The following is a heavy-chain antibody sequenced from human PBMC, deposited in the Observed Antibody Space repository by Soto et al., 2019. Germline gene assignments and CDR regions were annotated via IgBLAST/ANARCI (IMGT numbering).Heavy chain of an antibody. J-gene: IGHJ5*02. Sequence: QVQLVQSGAEVKKPGASVKVSCKASGYTFTGYYMHWVRQAPGQGLEWMGWINPNSGGTNYAQKFQGWVTMTRDTSISTAYMELSRLRSDDTAVYYCARDLGPYGSGSYPYNWFDPWGQGTLVTVSS. CDR3: ARDLGPYGSGSYPYNWFDP. CDR1: GYTFTGYY. CDR2: INPNSGGT. V-gene: IGHV1-2*04. D-gene: IGHD3-10*01.